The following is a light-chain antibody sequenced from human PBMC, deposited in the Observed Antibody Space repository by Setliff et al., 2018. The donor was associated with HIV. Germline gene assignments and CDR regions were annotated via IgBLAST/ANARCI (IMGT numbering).Light chain of an antibody. CDR1: SSDVGSSNR. V-gene: IGLV2-18*02. Sequence: QSVLTQPPSVSGSPGQSVTISCSGTSSDVGSSNRVSWYQQPPGTAPKLMIYEVSNRPSGVPDRFSGSKSGNTASLTISGLQAEDEADYYCSSYTSSRTYVFGSGTKV. CDR3: SSYTSSRTYV. CDR2: EVS. J-gene: IGLJ1*01.